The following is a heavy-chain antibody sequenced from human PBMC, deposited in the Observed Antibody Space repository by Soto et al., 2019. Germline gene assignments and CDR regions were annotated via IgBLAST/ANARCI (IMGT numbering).Heavy chain of an antibody. CDR2: INPRTGST. V-gene: IGHV1-46*01. Sequence: QVQLVQSGADVKKPGTSVKVSCKAAGYSFTNYLMYWVRPAPGQGLEWMGMINPRTGSTRYAQKFQDRVTLTRDTSTTTVYMELSTLISDDTAVYYCARDGGLLTASWHYDLWGPGTLVTVSS. CDR3: ARDGGLLTASWHYDL. J-gene: IGHJ2*01. CDR1: GYSFTNYL. D-gene: IGHD2-15*01.